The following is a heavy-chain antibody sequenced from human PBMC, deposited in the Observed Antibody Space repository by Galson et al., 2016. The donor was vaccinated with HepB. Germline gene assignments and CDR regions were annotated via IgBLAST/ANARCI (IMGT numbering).Heavy chain of an antibody. CDR3: ARDLGAEGIVSTNSYYYGMDV. J-gene: IGHJ6*02. D-gene: IGHD5/OR15-5a*01. V-gene: IGHV1-69*10. CDR1: GGTFSNYG. CDR2: IVPIFGIA. Sequence: SVKVSCKASGGTFSNYGVSWVRQAPGQGLEWMGGIVPIFGIANYAPKFQGRVTITADKSTSTAYMELNSLRSEDTAVYYCARDLGAEGIVSTNSYYYGMDVWGQGTTVTVS.